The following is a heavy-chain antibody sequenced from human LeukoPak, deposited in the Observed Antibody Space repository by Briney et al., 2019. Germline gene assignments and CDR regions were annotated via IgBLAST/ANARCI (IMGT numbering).Heavy chain of an antibody. CDR1: GGSISSGSYY. V-gene: IGHV4-61*01. D-gene: IGHD6-13*01. Sequence: SETLSLTCTVSGGSISSGSYYWSWIRQPPGKGLEWIGYIYDSGSINYNPSLKSRVTISVDTSKNQFSLKLSSVTAADTAVYYCARGIAEGNWFDPWGQGTRVTVSS. CDR3: ARGIAEGNWFDP. CDR2: IYDSGSI. J-gene: IGHJ5*02.